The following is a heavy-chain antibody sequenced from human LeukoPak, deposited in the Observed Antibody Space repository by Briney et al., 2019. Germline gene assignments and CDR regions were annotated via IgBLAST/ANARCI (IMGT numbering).Heavy chain of an antibody. D-gene: IGHD1-26*01. J-gene: IGHJ4*02. Sequence: GGSLRLSCAASGFTFSNYAMSWVRQAPGKGLEWVSAFIVRDGSTYYAASVKGRFTISRDNSKNTLYLQMNSLRAEDTAVYYWAKLVRVGTSYCFDLWGQGTLVTVSS. CDR3: AKLVRVGTSYCFDL. CDR2: FIVRDGST. V-gene: IGHV3-23*01. CDR1: GFTFSNYA.